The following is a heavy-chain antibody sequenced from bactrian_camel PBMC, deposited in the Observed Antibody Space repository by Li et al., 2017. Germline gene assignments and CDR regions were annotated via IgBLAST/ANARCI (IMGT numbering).Heavy chain of an antibody. Sequence: HVQLVESGGGSVQAGGSLRLSCVATGYNGRRECVGWFRQAPGKEREGITTIDSNGSPSYIPSVQGRFTISRDDGSNTLYLQMNSLKPEDTGLYYCAALSTDFCWVGMPREFDHWGQGTQVTVS. CDR2: IDSNGSP. CDR1: GYNGRREC. V-gene: IGHV3S53*01. D-gene: IGHD5*01. J-gene: IGHJ4*01. CDR3: AALSTDFCWVGMPREFDH.